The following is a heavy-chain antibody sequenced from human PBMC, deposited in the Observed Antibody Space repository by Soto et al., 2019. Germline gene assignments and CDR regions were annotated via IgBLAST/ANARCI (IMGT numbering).Heavy chain of an antibody. J-gene: IGHJ6*02. V-gene: IGHV1-69*06. CDR3: ARVPVVVTAIRYYYYGMDV. CDR2: IIPIFGTA. D-gene: IGHD2-21*02. CDR1: GYTFTSYG. Sequence: QVQLVQSGAEVKMPGASVKVSCKASGYTFTSYGISWVRQAPGQGLEWMGGIIPIFGTANYAQKFQGRVTITADKSTSTAYMELSSLRSEDTAVYYCARVPVVVTAIRYYYYGMDVWGQGTTVTVSS.